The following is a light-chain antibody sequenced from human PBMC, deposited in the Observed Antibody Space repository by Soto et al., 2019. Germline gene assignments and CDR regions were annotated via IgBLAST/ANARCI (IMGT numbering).Light chain of an antibody. CDR3: QSFDRSLTAWV. J-gene: IGLJ3*02. Sequence: HSVLTQPPSVSGAPGQRVTISCTGSSSNIGAGYDVHWYQQLPGTAPTLLISGNTDRPSGVPDRFSGSKSGTSASLAITGLQTEDEADYYCQSFDRSLTAWVFGGGTKVTVL. CDR1: SSNIGAGYD. V-gene: IGLV1-40*01. CDR2: GNT.